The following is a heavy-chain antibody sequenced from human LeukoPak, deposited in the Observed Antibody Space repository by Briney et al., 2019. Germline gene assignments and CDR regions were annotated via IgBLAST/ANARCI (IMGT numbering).Heavy chain of an antibody. CDR2: IYYSGST. CDR1: GGSISSYY. CDR3: ARRRYYDSTGFLD. D-gene: IGHD3-22*01. V-gene: IGHV4-59*01. J-gene: IGHJ1*01. Sequence: SETLSLTCTVSGGSISSYYWSWIRQPPGEGLEWIGYIYYSGSTNYNPSLKSRVTISVDTSKNQFSLKLSSVTAADTAVYYCARRRYYDSTGFLDWGRGSLVIVSS.